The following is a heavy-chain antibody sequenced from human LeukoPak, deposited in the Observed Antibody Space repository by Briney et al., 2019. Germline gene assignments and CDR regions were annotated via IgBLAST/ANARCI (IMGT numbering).Heavy chain of an antibody. Sequence: GASVKVSCKASGYTFTSYYMHWVRQAPGQGLEWMGIINPSGGSTSYAQKFQGRVTMTRDTSTSTVYMELSSLRSEDTAVYYCARSKGSGPSRLWHEDYWGQGTLVTVSS. CDR1: GYTFTSYY. D-gene: IGHD2-15*01. V-gene: IGHV1-46*01. CDR2: INPSGGST. J-gene: IGHJ4*02. CDR3: ARSKGSGPSRLWHEDY.